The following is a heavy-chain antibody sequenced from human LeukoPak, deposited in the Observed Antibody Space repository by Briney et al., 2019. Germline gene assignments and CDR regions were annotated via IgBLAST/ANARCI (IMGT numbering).Heavy chain of an antibody. Sequence: GASVKVSCKASGYTFTSYGMSWVRQAPGQGLEWMGWISAYNGNTNYAQKLQGRVTMTTDTSTSTAYMELRSLRSDDTAVYYCARGPRYAYDSSALVLDFWGQGPLVSVSS. D-gene: IGHD3-22*01. V-gene: IGHV1-18*01. J-gene: IGHJ4*02. CDR3: ARGPRYAYDSSALVLDF. CDR1: GYTFTSYG. CDR2: ISAYNGNT.